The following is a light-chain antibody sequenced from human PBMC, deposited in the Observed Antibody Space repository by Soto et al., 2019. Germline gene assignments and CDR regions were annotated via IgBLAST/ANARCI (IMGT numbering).Light chain of an antibody. V-gene: IGLV2-8*01. CDR2: EVS. CDR3: SSYAGSNNLGV. Sequence: QSVLTQPPSASGSPGQSVTISCTGTSSDVGGYNYVSWYQQHPGKAPKLMIYEVSRRPSGVPDRFSGFKSGNTASLTVSGLQAEDEADYYCSSYAGSNNLGVCGTGTKVTVL. J-gene: IGLJ1*01. CDR1: SSDVGGYNY.